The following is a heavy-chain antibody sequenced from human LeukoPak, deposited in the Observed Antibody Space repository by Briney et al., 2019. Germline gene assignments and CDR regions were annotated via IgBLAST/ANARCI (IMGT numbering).Heavy chain of an antibody. CDR1: GFTVSSNY. D-gene: IGHD2-15*01. V-gene: IGHV3-53*01. CDR3: ARSRVNYCSGGSCQYHDAFDI. Sequence: GGSLRLSCAASGFTVSSNYMSWVRQAPGKGLEWVSLIYTGDSTYYADSVKGRFTISRDNSKNTLYLHMNSLRAEDTAVYYCARSRVNYCSGGSCQYHDAFDIWGQGTMVTVSS. J-gene: IGHJ3*02. CDR2: IYTGDST.